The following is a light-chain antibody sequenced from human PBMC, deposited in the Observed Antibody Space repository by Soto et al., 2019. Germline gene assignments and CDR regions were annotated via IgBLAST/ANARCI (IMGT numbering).Light chain of an antibody. CDR3: QQYDNYPYT. V-gene: IGKV1-33*01. J-gene: IGKJ2*01. CDR1: QDITNF. Sequence: DIQMTQSPSSLSASVGDRVTITCQASQDITNFLNWYQQKPGKAPKVLIYDASNLKTGVPSRFSGSGSGTDFTFTISSLQPEDIATYYCQQYDNYPYTFGQGTKLDIK. CDR2: DAS.